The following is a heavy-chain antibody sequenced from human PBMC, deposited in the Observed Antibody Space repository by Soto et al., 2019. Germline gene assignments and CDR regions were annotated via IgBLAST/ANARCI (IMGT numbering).Heavy chain of an antibody. CDR1: GFTFSRYA. Sequence: GALRLSCAASGFTFSRYAMNWVRQAPGRGLQWISGISVSGDNTSYVESVRGRFTVYRDNSKNTLYLQMNNLGAEDTALYYCAKDGKMRTKVWFPAGYGMDVWGQGTTVTVSS. D-gene: IGHD3-10*01. V-gene: IGHV3-23*01. J-gene: IGHJ6*02. CDR2: ISVSGDNT. CDR3: AKDGKMRTKVWFPAGYGMDV.